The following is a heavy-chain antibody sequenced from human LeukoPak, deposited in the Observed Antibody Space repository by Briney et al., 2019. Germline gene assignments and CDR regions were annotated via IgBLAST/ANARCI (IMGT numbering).Heavy chain of an antibody. J-gene: IGHJ4*02. CDR2: INHSGST. CDR3: AMGRRWLGIVDY. D-gene: IGHD5-24*01. CDR1: GGSFNGYY. Sequence: PSETLSLTCAVYGGSFNGYYWSWIRQPPGKGLEWIGEINHSGSTNYNPSLKSRVTISVDTSKNQFSLKLSSVTAADTAVYYCAMGRRWLGIVDYWGQGTLVTVSS. V-gene: IGHV4-34*01.